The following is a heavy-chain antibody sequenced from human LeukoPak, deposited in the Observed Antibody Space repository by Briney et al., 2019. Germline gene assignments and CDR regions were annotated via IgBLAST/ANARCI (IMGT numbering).Heavy chain of an antibody. CDR1: GFTFSSYA. V-gene: IGHV3-30-3*01. CDR3: ARGGYSSSWYEY. Sequence: GGSLRLSCAASGFTFSSYAMHWVRQAPGKGLEWVAVISYDGSNKYYADSVKGRFTISRDNSKNTLYLQINSLRAEDTAVYYCARGGYSSSWYEYWGQGTLVTVSS. J-gene: IGHJ4*02. D-gene: IGHD6-13*01. CDR2: ISYDGSNK.